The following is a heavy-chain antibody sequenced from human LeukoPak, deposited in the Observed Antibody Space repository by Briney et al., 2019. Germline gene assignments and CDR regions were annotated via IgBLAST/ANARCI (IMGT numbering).Heavy chain of an antibody. D-gene: IGHD3-10*01. CDR1: GGSITSTLYY. CDR2: IYYSGST. CDR3: ARGLKITMVRGVTHPFDY. J-gene: IGHJ4*02. Sequence: SETLSLTCTVSGGSITSTLYYWGWFRQSSGKGLEWIGSIYYSGSTYYNPSLKSRVTISVDTSKNQFSLKLSSVTAADTAVYYCARGLKITMVRGVTHPFDYWGQGTLVTVSS. V-gene: IGHV4-39*07.